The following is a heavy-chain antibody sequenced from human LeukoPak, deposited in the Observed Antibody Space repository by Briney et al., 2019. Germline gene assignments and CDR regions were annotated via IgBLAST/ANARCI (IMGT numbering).Heavy chain of an antibody. CDR3: ASWDLYSNYEAMDV. CDR2: IIPILGIA. V-gene: IGHV1-69*02. D-gene: IGHD4-11*01. CDR1: GGTFSSYT. J-gene: IGHJ6*04. Sequence: SVKVSCKASGGTFSSYTISWVRQAPGQGLEWMRRIIPILGIANYAQKFQGRVTITADKSTSTAYMELSSLRSEDTAVYYCASWDLYSNYEAMDVWGKGSTVTVSS.